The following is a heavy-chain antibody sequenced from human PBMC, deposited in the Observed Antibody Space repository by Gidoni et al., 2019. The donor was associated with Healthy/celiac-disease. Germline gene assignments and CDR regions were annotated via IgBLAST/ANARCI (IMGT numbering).Heavy chain of an antibody. J-gene: IGHJ4*02. CDR2: INHSGST. V-gene: IGHV4-34*01. CDR1: GGSFSGYY. CDR3: ATGRDVWGSYRPHDY. D-gene: IGHD3-16*02. Sequence: QVQLQQWGAGLLKPSETLSLTCAVYGGSFSGYYWSWIRQPPGKGLEWIGEINHSGSTNYNPSLKSRVTISVDTSKNQFSLKLSSVTAADTAVYYCATGRDVWGSYRPHDYWGQGTLVTVSS.